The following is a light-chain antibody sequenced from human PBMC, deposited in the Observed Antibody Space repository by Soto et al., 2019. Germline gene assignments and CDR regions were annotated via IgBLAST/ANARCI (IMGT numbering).Light chain of an antibody. CDR3: QQYNNWPYT. V-gene: IGKV3-15*01. J-gene: IGKJ2*01. Sequence: EIMMTQSPATLSVSPGERVTLSCWSSQSISSNLAWYQHKRGQAPRLLFYGASTRTTGVPARFSGSGSGTGFTRTISSLQSEDFAMYYGQQYNNWPYTFGQGTKREIK. CDR1: QSISSN. CDR2: GAS.